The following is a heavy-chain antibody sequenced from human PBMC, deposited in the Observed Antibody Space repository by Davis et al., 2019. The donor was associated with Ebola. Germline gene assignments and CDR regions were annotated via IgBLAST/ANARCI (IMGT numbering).Heavy chain of an antibody. D-gene: IGHD2-21*01. V-gene: IGHV3-23*01. CDR1: GFTFSTYG. J-gene: IGHJ6*04. CDR2: ISGSGGNT. CDR3: AKGRADTAYCALDV. Sequence: PGGSLRLSCVVSGFTFSTYGMSWVRQAPGKGLEWVSAISGSGGNTYYADSVKGRFTISRDSPRNTLYLHMNTLRADDTAVYYCAKGRADTAYCALDVWGKGTTVTVSS.